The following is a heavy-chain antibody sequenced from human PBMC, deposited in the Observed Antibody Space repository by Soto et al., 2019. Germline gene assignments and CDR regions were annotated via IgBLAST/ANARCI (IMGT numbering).Heavy chain of an antibody. CDR3: ARDRDDIVTGYYSPCDY. J-gene: IGHJ4*02. Sequence: QVQLVQSGXXVKKPGAXVKVSCKASXXXXTSYXXXWVRQAPGQGLEWLGWISAYNGNTNYAQKLQGRVTMTTDTSTTTAYMELRSLRSDDTAVYYCARDRDDIVTGYYSPCDYWGQGTLVTVSS. CDR2: ISAYNGNT. D-gene: IGHD3-9*01. V-gene: IGHV1-18*01. CDR1: XXXXTSYX.